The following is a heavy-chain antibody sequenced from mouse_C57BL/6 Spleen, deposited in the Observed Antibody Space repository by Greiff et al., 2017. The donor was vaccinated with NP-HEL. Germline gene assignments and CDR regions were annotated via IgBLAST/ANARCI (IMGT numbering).Heavy chain of an antibody. CDR3: AREGTGADYFDY. D-gene: IGHD4-1*01. J-gene: IGHJ2*01. V-gene: IGHV1-50*01. Sequence: QVQLQQPGAELVKPGASVKLSCKASGYTFTSYWMQWVKQRPGQGLEWIGEIDPSDSYTNYNQKFKGKATLTVDTTSSPAYIQLSSLTSEASAVYYCAREGTGADYFDYWGQGTTLTVSS. CDR2: IDPSDSYT. CDR1: GYTFTSYW.